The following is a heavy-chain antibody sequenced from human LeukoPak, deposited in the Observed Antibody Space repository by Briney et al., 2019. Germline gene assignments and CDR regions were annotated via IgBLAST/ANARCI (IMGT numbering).Heavy chain of an antibody. J-gene: IGHJ4*02. CDR1: GFTFSSSA. V-gene: IGHV3-23*01. D-gene: IGHD2-21*01. CDR3: AKGSGWLLPQYFDF. Sequence: PGGSLRLSCAASGFTFSSSAMSWVRQAPGKGLEWLSTISGGGGSTYYADSVTGRFTISRDNSKNTLYLHMKSLRAEDTAVYYCAKGSGWLLPQYFDFWGQGTLVTVSS. CDR2: ISGGGGST.